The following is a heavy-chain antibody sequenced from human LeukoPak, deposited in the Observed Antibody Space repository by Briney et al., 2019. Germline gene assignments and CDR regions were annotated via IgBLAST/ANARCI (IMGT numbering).Heavy chain of an antibody. V-gene: IGHV4-34*01. J-gene: IGHJ1*01. D-gene: IGHD6-19*01. CDR3: ARGYSVAGLFQH. CDR1: GGSFSGYY. CDR2: INHSGST. Sequence: SETLSLTCDVYGGSFSGYYWSWIRQPPGKGLEWIGEINHSGSTNYNPSLKSRVTISVDTSKNQFSLKLSSVTAADTAVYYCARGYSVAGLFQHWGQGTLVTVSS.